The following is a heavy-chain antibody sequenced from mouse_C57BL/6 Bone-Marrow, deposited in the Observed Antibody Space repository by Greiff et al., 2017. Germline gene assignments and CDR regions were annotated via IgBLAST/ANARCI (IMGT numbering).Heavy chain of an antibody. J-gene: IGHJ1*03. D-gene: IGHD1-1*02. Sequence: VQLQQSGPELVKPGASVKISCKASGYSFTDYNMNWVKQSNGKSLEWIGVINPNYGTTSYNQKFKGKATLTVAPSSSTAYMQLNSLTSEDSAVYYCARWNYGLYWYFDVWGTGTTVTVSS. CDR2: INPNYGTT. CDR3: ARWNYGLYWYFDV. CDR1: GYSFTDYN. V-gene: IGHV1-39*01.